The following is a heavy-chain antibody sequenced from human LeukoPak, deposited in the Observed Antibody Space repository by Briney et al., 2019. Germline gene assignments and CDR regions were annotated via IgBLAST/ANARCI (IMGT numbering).Heavy chain of an antibody. CDR2: INWNGGST. J-gene: IGHJ4*02. CDR3: ARAEYSYGYWRGFDY. CDR1: GFTFGDYG. V-gene: IGHV3-20*04. D-gene: IGHD5-18*01. Sequence: GGSLRLSCAASGFTFGDYGMSWVRQAPRKGLEWVSGINWNGGSTGDADSVKDRFTISRDNAKNSLYLQMNSLRAEDTAVYYCARAEYSYGYWRGFDYWGQGTLVTVSS.